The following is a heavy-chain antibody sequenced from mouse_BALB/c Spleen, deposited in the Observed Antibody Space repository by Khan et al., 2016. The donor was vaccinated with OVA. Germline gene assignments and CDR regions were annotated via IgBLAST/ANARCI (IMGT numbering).Heavy chain of an antibody. CDR2: ISNGGSYT. J-gene: IGHJ3*01. CDR3: ARHRFPTPTGWFAN. CDR1: GFTFSSYG. Sequence: EVELVESGGDLVKPGGSLNLSCEASGFTFSSYGMSWLRQTPDKRLEWVATISNGGSYTYFPDSVKGRLTISRDNAKNTLYLHMSSLKSEDTAMYYWARHRFPTPTGWFANGGQGTLVTVFA. V-gene: IGHV5-6*01. D-gene: IGHD1-1*01.